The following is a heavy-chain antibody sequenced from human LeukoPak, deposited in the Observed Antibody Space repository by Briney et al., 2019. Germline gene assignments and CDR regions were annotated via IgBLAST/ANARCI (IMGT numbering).Heavy chain of an antibody. V-gene: IGHV3-30*02. CDR2: IRYDGSNK. D-gene: IGHD5-18*01. Sequence: QPGGSLRLSCAASGFTFSSYGMHWVRQAPGKGLEWVAFIRYDGSNKYYADSVKGRFTNSRDNSKNTVYLQMDSLRTEDTAVYYCARTDSFGMDVWGQGTTVTVSS. CDR1: GFTFSSYG. J-gene: IGHJ6*02. CDR3: ARTDSFGMDV.